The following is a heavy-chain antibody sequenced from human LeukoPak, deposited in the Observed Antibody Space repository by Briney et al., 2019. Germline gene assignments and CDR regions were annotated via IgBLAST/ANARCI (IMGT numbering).Heavy chain of an antibody. V-gene: IGHV3-66*02. D-gene: IGHD4-23*01. J-gene: IGHJ4*01. CDR2: MYPWGSA. Sequence: GGSLRLSCAASGFTFSSYAMNWVRQAPGKGLEWVSIMYPWGSAFYTDSVKGRFTVTRDESKNMMFLQMNTLRPDDTAMYYCVRQGGGDNCRWGQGALVTVSS. CDR3: VRQGGGDNCR. CDR1: GFTFSSYA.